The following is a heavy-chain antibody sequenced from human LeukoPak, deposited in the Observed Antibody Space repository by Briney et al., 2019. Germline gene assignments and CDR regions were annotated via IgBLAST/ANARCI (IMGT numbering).Heavy chain of an antibody. CDR2: INHSGST. CDR3: AVDYHDRHTAEYFQH. J-gene: IGHJ1*01. V-gene: IGHV4-34*01. Sequence: SETLSLTCAVYGGSFSGYYWSWIRQPPGKGLEWIGEINHSGSTNYNPSLKSRVTISVDTSKNQFSLKLSSVTAADTAVYYCAVDYHDRHTAEYFQHWGQGTLVTVSS. D-gene: IGHD3-22*01. CDR1: GGSFSGYY.